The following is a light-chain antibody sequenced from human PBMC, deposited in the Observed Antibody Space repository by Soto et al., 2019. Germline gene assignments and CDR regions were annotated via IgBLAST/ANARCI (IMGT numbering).Light chain of an antibody. CDR3: QQYNSWPPIT. Sequence: EIVMTQSPATLSVSPGERATLSCRASQSVTSNLAWYQQKPGQAPRLLMYGVSTRATGIPARFGGSGSATEFTLTISSLQSEDFAVYYCQQYNSWPPITFGQGTRLEIK. J-gene: IGKJ5*01. V-gene: IGKV3-15*01. CDR2: GVS. CDR1: QSVTSN.